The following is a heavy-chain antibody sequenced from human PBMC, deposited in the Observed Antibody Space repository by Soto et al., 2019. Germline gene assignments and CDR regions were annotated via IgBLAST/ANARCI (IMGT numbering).Heavy chain of an antibody. J-gene: IGHJ3*02. CDR3: ALLHDAFDI. Sequence: GGSLRLSCAASGFTFSSYAMHWVRQAPGKGLEWVAVISYDGSNKYYADSVKGRLTISRDNSKNTLYLQMNSLRAEDTAVYYCALLHDAFDIWGQGTMVTVSS. CDR1: GFTFSSYA. CDR2: ISYDGSNK. D-gene: IGHD1-26*01. V-gene: IGHV3-30-3*01.